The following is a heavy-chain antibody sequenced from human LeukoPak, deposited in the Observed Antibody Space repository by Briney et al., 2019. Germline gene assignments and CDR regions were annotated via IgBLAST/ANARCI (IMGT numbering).Heavy chain of an antibody. CDR2: IWYDGSNK. V-gene: IGHV3-33*01. J-gene: IGHJ5*02. CDR1: GFTFSSSG. D-gene: IGHD6-19*01. Sequence: PGRSLRLSCAASGFTFSSSGMHWVRQAPGKGLEWVAVIWYDGSNKYSEDSAQGRFTISRDKSKKTLYLQMNSLRAEDTAVYCCARNGDRGCGQCLVRGPHWFDPWGRGPLVTVSS. CDR3: ARNGDRGCGQCLVRGPHWFDP.